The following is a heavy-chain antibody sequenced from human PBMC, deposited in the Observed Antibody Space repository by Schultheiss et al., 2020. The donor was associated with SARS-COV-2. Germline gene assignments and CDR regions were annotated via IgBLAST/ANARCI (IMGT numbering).Heavy chain of an antibody. J-gene: IGHJ4*02. V-gene: IGHV3-30*06. CDR1: GFTFSSYG. Sequence: GESLKISCAASGFTFSSYGMHWVRQAPGKGLEWVAVISYDGSNKYYADSVKGRFTISRDNSKNTLYLQMNSLRAEDTAVYYCARDSGVVVTAKGDYWGQGTLVTVSS. D-gene: IGHD2-21*02. CDR3: ARDSGVVVTAKGDY. CDR2: ISYDGSNK.